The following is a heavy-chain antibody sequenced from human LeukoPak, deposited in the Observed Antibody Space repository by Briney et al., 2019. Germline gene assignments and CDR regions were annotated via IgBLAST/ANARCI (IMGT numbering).Heavy chain of an antibody. V-gene: IGHV3-23*01. CDR3: AKDDAWLQYND. CDR2: ISGIGGST. J-gene: IGHJ4*02. D-gene: IGHD5-24*01. Sequence: GGSLRLSCAASGFTFSSYGMSWVRQAPGKGLELVSAISGIGGSTYYADSVKGRFTISRDNSKNTLYLQINSLRDEDTAVYYCAKDDAWLQYNDWGQGTLVTVSS. CDR1: GFTFSSYG.